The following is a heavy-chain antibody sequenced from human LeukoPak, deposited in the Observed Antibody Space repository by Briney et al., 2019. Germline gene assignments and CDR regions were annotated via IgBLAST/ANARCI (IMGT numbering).Heavy chain of an antibody. J-gene: IGHJ4*02. V-gene: IGHV4-59*08. CDR2: IYYSGST. Sequence: PSETLSLTCTVSGGPISSYYWSWIRQPPGKGLEWIGYIYYSGSTNYNPSLKSRVTISVDTSKNQFSLKLSSVTAADTAVYYCASSYYYDSSGYPPFDYWGQGTLVTVSS. CDR1: GGPISSYY. CDR3: ASSYYYDSSGYPPFDY. D-gene: IGHD3-22*01.